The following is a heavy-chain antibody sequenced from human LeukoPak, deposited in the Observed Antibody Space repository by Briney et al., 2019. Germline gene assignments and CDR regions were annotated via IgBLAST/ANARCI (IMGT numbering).Heavy chain of an antibody. CDR2: IRRTGTTI. CDR3: ARDLDSGDHGLLV. Sequence: GRSLRLSCAASGFTFNSYTMNWVRHAPGKGLEWISYIRRTGTTIYYADSVKGRFTISRDNAKNSLYLQMNSLRSEDTGLYFCARDLDSGDHGLLVWGQGTLLTVSS. D-gene: IGHD2-21*02. CDR1: GFTFNSYT. V-gene: IGHV3-48*03. J-gene: IGHJ4*02.